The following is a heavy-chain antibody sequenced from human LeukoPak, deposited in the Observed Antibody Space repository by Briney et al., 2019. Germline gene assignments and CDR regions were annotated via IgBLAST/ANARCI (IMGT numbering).Heavy chain of an antibody. V-gene: IGHV3-49*04. CDR2: IRSQIYGGTP. Sequence: PGGSLRLSCTGSGFTFGDYAVTWVRQAPGKGLEWVGFIRSQIYGGTPEYAASVKGRFTISRDDSEGVAYLQVNSLKTEDTAVYYCTRDQTPYYWGQGTLVTVSS. J-gene: IGHJ4*02. CDR1: GFTFGDYA. CDR3: TRDQTPYY.